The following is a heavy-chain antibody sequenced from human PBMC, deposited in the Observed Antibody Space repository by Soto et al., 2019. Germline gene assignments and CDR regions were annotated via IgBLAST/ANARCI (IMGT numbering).Heavy chain of an antibody. CDR3: ARVYDFWSGDYYPYRMAF. J-gene: IGHJ6*02. Sequence: PGGSLRLSCAASGFTFSTYAMHWVRQAPGKGLKGVAVISYDESNKNHADTVKGRFTISRDNSKNTLYLQMNSLRAEDTAVYYCARVYDFWSGDYYPYRMAFWSQGTTVIVSS. CDR2: ISYDESNK. V-gene: IGHV3-30-3*01. D-gene: IGHD3-3*01. CDR1: GFTFSTYA.